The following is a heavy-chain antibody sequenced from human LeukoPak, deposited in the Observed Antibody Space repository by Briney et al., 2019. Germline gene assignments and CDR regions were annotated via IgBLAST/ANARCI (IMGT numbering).Heavy chain of an antibody. V-gene: IGHV4-39*07. CDR1: GGSISSSSYY. Sequence: PSETLSLTCTVSGGSISSSSYYWGWIRQPPGKGLEWIGSIYYSGSTYYNPSLKSRVTISVDTSKNQFSLKLSSVTAADTAVYYCAREFLDYGSGSPTLDYWGQGILVTVSS. D-gene: IGHD3-10*01. J-gene: IGHJ4*02. CDR2: IYYSGST. CDR3: AREFLDYGSGSPTLDY.